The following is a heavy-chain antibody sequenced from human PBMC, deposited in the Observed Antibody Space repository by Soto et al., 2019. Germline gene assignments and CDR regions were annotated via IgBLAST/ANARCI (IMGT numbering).Heavy chain of an antibody. CDR3: ARQRSDRFPRVGLRLGELSP. CDR1: GGSISSSSYY. D-gene: IGHD3-16*02. CDR2: IYYSGST. J-gene: IGHJ5*02. V-gene: IGHV4-39*01. Sequence: QLQLQESGPGLVKPSETLSLTCTVSGGSISSSSYYWGWIRQPPGKGLEWIGSIYYSGSTYYNPSLKSRVTISVDTSKNQFSLKLSSVTAADTAVYYCARQRSDRFPRVGLRLGELSPWGQGTLVTVSS.